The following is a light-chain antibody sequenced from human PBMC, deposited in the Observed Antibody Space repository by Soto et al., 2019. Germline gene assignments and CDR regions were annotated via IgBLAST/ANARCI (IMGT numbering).Light chain of an antibody. V-gene: IGKV3-20*01. CDR3: QQYETSPRT. J-gene: IGKJ1*01. Sequence: EIVLTQSPGTLCLSPGERTTLSCRASQSVSSNFLDWYQQKPGQAPRLLIYGASSRATGIPDRFSGSGSGTDFTLTISRLEPEDFAVYYCQQYETSPRTFGQGTKVEI. CDR2: GAS. CDR1: QSVSSNF.